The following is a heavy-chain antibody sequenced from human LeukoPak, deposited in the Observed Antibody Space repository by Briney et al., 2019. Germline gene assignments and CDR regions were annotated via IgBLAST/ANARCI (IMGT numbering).Heavy chain of an antibody. Sequence: GGSLRLSCAASGFTFSSYEMNWVRQAPGKGLEWISYISSSGSTIYYVDSMKGRFTISRDNAKNSLYLQMNSLRAEDTAVYYCARDSSGWYHWFDPWGQGTLVTASS. CDR3: ARDSSGWYHWFDP. CDR2: ISSSGSTI. J-gene: IGHJ5*02. V-gene: IGHV3-48*03. D-gene: IGHD6-19*01. CDR1: GFTFSSYE.